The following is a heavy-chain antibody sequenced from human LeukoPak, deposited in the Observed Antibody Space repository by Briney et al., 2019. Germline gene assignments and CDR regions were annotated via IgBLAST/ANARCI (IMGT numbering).Heavy chain of an antibody. D-gene: IGHD3-22*01. CDR3: ARDSYYYDSSGYYASYGMDV. V-gene: IGHV4-31*03. CDR1: GGSISSGGYY. CDR2: IYYSGST. Sequence: TLSLTCTVSGGSISSGGYYWSWIRLHPGKGLEWIGYIYYSGSTYYNPSLKSRVTISVDTSKNQFSLKLSSVTAADTAVYYCARDSYYYDSSGYYASYGMDVWGQGTTVTVSS. J-gene: IGHJ6*02.